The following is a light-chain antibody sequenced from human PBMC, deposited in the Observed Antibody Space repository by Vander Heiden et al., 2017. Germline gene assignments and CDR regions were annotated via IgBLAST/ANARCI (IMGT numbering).Light chain of an antibody. CDR2: GAS. Sequence: IVLTQSPVTLSLSPGARVTLSCRASQRVSGNYLAWYQQKGGQPPRLLISGASIRATGMPDRFSGSGSGTDFTLTMRSLEPEDIAVYYCQQDCKSAMAFGRWTKMEIK. CDR1: QRVSGNY. V-gene: IGKV3-20*01. J-gene: IGKJ1*01. CDR3: QQDCKSAMA.